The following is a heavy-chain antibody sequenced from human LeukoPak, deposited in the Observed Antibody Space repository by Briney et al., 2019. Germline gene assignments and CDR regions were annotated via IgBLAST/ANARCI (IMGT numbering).Heavy chain of an antibody. CDR1: GVSISSGGYY. D-gene: IGHD1-14*01. V-gene: IGHV4-31*03. CDR3: ARIPNQSKYSIGNY. Sequence: PSETLSLTCTVSGVSISSGGYYWSWIRQHSGKGLEWIGYIYHTGSTYYNPSLKSRVTISVDTSKNHFSLNLISVTAADTAVYYCARIPNQSKYSIGNYWGQRTLVTVSS. CDR2: IYHTGST. J-gene: IGHJ4*02.